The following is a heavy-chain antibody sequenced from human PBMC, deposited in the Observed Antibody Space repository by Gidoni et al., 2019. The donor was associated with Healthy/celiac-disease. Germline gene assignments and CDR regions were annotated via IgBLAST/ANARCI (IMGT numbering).Heavy chain of an antibody. CDR2: IYTSGST. Sequence: QVQLQESGPGLVTPSETLSLTCTVHGGSISSSYWSWIRQPAGKGLEWIGRIYTSGSTNYNPHHKRRVTMSVDTSKNQFSLKLSSVTAADTAVYYCARVRMGSGSYYFDYWGQGTLVTVSS. J-gene: IGHJ4*02. D-gene: IGHD1-26*01. CDR3: ARVRMGSGSYYFDY. V-gene: IGHV4-4*07. CDR1: GGSISSSY.